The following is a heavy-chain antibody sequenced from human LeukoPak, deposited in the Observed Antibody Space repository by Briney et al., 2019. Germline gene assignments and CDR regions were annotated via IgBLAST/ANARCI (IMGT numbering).Heavy chain of an antibody. CDR2: IYYSGST. CDR3: ASGPGSSRFGVWFDP. Sequence: SETLSLTCTVSGGSISSSSYYWGWIRQPPGKGLEWIGSIYYSGSTYYNPSLKSRVTISVDTSKNQFSLKLSSVTAADTAVYYCASGPGSSRFGVWFDPWAREPWSPSPQ. J-gene: IGHJ5*02. CDR1: GGSISSSSYY. D-gene: IGHD3-16*01. V-gene: IGHV4-39*01.